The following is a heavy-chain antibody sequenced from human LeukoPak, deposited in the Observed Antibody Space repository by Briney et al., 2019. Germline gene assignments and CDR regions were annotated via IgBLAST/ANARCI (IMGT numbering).Heavy chain of an antibody. CDR2: ISAYNGNT. D-gene: IGHD6-13*01. V-gene: IGHV1-18*01. CDR3: ARFRIATTATEDFDY. CDR1: GYTFTTYG. Sequence: GASVKVSCKASGYTFTTYGFSWVRQAPGQGLEWMGWISAYNGNTEYAQKFQGRVTMTTDTSTSTAYMELRSLRSDDTAVYYCARFRIATTATEDFDYWGQGTLVTVSS. J-gene: IGHJ4*02.